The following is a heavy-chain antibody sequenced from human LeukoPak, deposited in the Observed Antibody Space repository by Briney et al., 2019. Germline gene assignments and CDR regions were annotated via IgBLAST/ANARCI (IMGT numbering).Heavy chain of an antibody. CDR1: GDSVSSSSAA. J-gene: IGHJ5*02. Sequence: SQTLSLTCVISGDSVSSSSAAWNWIRQSPSRGLEWLGGTYYRSKWYHDYAVSVRSRITINSDTSKNQFSLQLRSATPEDTAVYYCARDPSAWFDPWGQGTLVTVSS. V-gene: IGHV6-1*01. CDR3: ARDPSAWFDP. D-gene: IGHD6-19*01. CDR2: TYYRSKWYH.